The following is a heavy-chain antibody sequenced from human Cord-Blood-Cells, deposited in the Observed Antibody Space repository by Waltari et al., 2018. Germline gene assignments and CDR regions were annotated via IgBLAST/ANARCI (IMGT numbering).Heavy chain of an antibody. D-gene: IGHD6-6*01. V-gene: IGHV4-34*01. J-gene: IGHJ6*02. CDR2: INHSGST. Sequence: QVQLQQWGAGLLKPSETLSLTCAVYGGSFSGYSWSWSRQPPGKGLEWIGEINHSGSTNYNPSLKSRVTISVNTSKNQFSLKLSSVTAADTAVYYCAPRLGYSSSFWYYYYGMDVWGQGTTVTVSS. CDR3: APRLGYSSSFWYYYYGMDV. CDR1: GGSFSGYS.